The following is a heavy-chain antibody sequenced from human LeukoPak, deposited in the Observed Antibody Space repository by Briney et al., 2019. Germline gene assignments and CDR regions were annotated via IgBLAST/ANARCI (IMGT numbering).Heavy chain of an antibody. Sequence: PGGSLRLSCAASGFTFSSYGMHWVRQAPGKGLEWVAFIRYDGSNKYYAGSVKGRFTISRDNSKNTLYLQMNSLRAEDTAVYYCAFLPLGYGSGSYYDYWGQGTLVTASS. D-gene: IGHD3-10*01. CDR1: GFTFSSYG. CDR3: AFLPLGYGSGSYYDY. CDR2: IRYDGSNK. V-gene: IGHV3-30*02. J-gene: IGHJ4*02.